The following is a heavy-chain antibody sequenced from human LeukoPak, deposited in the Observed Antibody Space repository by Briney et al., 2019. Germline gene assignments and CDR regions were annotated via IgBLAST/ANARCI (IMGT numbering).Heavy chain of an antibody. V-gene: IGHV4-38-2*01. Sequence: SETLSLTCAVSGYSISSGYYWGWIRQPPGKGLEWIGSIYHSGSTYYNPSLKGRVTISVDMSKNQFSLKLSSVTAADTAVYYCASPRGYYDSSGYLSNWFDPWGQGTLVTVSS. CDR1: GYSISSGYY. CDR2: IYHSGST. D-gene: IGHD3-22*01. CDR3: ASPRGYYDSSGYLSNWFDP. J-gene: IGHJ5*02.